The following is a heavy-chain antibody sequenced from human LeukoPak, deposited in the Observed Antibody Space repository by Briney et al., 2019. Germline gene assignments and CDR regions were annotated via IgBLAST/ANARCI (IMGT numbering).Heavy chain of an antibody. V-gene: IGHV3-74*01. CDR2: INTDESRT. CDR1: GFPFRTLW. Sequence: GSLGLPCAAPGFPFRTLWMARVRPAPGKGLGWVSRINTDESRTNYADSVKGRFTISRDNAKNTVYLHMNSLRAEDTAVYYCARGALYSYYMDVWGKGTTVTVSS. CDR3: ARGALYSYYMDV. J-gene: IGHJ6*03.